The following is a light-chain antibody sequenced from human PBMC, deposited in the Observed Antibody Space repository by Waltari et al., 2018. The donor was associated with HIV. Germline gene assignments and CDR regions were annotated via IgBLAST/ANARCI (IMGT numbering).Light chain of an antibody. CDR1: SSDVGGYNL. V-gene: IGLV2-23*01. CDR3: CSYTGSSTRRPYV. J-gene: IGLJ1*01. Sequence: QSALTQPASVSGSPGQSITISCTGTSSDVGGYNLVSWYQQHPGKAPKVMIYEGSKRPSGVSNRFSGSKSGNTASLTISGLQAEDEADYYCCSYTGSSTRRPYVFGTGTKVTVL. CDR2: EGS.